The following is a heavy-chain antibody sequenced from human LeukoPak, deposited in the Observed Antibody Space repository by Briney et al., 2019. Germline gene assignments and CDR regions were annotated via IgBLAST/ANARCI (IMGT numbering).Heavy chain of an antibody. D-gene: IGHD5-24*01. V-gene: IGHV1-2*02. CDR3: ARTSSQVRDGYGE. J-gene: IGHJ4*02. CDR1: GYTFTGYY. CDR2: INPNSGGT. Sequence: EASVKVSCKASGYTFTGYYMHWVRQAPGQGLEWMGWINPNSGGTNYAQKFQGRVTMTRDMSTSTVYMELSSLRSEDTAVYYCARTSSQVRDGYGEWGQGTLVTVSS.